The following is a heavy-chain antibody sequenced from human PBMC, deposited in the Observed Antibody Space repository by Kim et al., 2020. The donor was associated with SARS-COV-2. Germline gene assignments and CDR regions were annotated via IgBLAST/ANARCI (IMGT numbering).Heavy chain of an antibody. D-gene: IGHD3-10*01. Sequence: GGSLRLSCAASGFTFSSYGMHWVRQAPGKGLEWVAVICYDGSNKYYADSVKGRFTISRDNSKNTLYLQMNSLRAEDTAVYYCASGYYYGPTGYWGQGTLVTVSS. CDR2: ICYDGSNK. V-gene: IGHV3-33*01. J-gene: IGHJ4*02. CDR3: ASGYYYGPTGY. CDR1: GFTFSSYG.